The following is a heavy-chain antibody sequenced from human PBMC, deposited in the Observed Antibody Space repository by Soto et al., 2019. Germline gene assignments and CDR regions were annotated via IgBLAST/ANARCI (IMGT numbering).Heavy chain of an antibody. V-gene: IGHV4-31*03. Sequence: QVQLQESGPGLVKPSQTLSLTCTVSGGSISSGGYYWSWIRQHPGKGLEWIGYIYYSGSTYYNPSLKSRVTISVDTSNTQVSLKLGSVTAADTAVYYCARESSGSYPTFAYWGQGTLVTVSS. CDR1: GGSISSGGYY. CDR3: ARESSGSYPTFAY. J-gene: IGHJ4*02. CDR2: IYYSGST. D-gene: IGHD1-26*01.